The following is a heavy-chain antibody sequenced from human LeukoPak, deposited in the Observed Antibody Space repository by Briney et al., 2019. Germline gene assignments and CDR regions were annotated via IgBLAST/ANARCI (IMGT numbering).Heavy chain of an antibody. D-gene: IGHD1-14*01. J-gene: IGHJ6*02. Sequence: GESLRLSCAASGFLFGNCAMHWFRQAPGKGLEWVATVSYDGSYEFYPDSVRGRFTISRNDSDKTVHLQMSSLRPEDSGVFYCAKGRGPLYYYAVDAWGQGTTVTVSS. V-gene: IGHV3-30*18. CDR3: AKGRGPLYYYAVDA. CDR2: VSYDGSYE. CDR1: GFLFGNCA.